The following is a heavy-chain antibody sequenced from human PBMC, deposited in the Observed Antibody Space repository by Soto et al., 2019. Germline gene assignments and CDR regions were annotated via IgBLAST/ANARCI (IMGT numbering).Heavy chain of an antibody. D-gene: IGHD3-9*01. CDR3: ARDWDYDILTGYHYYYYGMDV. V-gene: IGHV1-69*13. J-gene: IGHJ6*02. CDR1: GGTFSSYA. Sequence: GASVKVSCKASGGTFSSYAISWVRQAPGQGLEWMGGIIPIFGTANYAQKFQGRVTITADESTSTAYMELSSLRSEDTAVYYCARDWDYDILTGYHYYYYGMDVWGQGTTVTVSS. CDR2: IIPIFGTA.